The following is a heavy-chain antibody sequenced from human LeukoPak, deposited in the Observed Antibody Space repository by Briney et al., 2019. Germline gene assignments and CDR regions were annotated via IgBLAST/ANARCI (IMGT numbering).Heavy chain of an antibody. D-gene: IGHD6-13*01. J-gene: IGHJ4*02. CDR1: GYTFTSYG. Sequence: ASVKVSCKASGYTFTSYGISWVRQAPGQGLEWMGWISAYNGNTNYAQKLQGRVTMTTDTSTSTAYMELRSLRSDDTAVYYCASTQAIAAAVYYFDYWGQGTLVTVSS. CDR2: ISAYNGNT. V-gene: IGHV1-18*01. CDR3: ASTQAIAAAVYYFDY.